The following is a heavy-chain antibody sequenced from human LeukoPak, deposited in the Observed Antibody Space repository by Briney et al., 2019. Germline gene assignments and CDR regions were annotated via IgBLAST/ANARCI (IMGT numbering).Heavy chain of an antibody. CDR1: GFTFSSYA. CDR2: ISGSGGST. J-gene: IGHJ4*02. Sequence: PGGSLRLSCQFSGFTFSSYAMIWVRQAPGKGLEWVSAISGSGGSTYYADSVKGRFTISRDNSKNTLYLQMNSLRAEDTAVYYCAKSAPGGWYSYIDYWGQGTLVTVSS. D-gene: IGHD6-19*01. V-gene: IGHV3-23*01. CDR3: AKSAPGGWYSYIDY.